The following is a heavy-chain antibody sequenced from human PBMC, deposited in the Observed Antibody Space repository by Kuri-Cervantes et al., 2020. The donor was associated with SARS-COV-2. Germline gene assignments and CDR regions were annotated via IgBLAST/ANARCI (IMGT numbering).Heavy chain of an antibody. V-gene: IGHV3-64D*08. Sequence: GESLKISCSASGFTFSSYAMHWVRQAPGKGLEYVSAISSNGGSTYYADSVKGRFTISRDNSKNTLYLQMSSLRAEDTAVYYCVKGTAFGFRNTVTELWFDPWGQGTLVTVSS. CDR1: GFTFSSYA. D-gene: IGHD4-11*01. CDR3: VKGTAFGFRNTVTELWFDP. J-gene: IGHJ5*02. CDR2: ISSNGGST.